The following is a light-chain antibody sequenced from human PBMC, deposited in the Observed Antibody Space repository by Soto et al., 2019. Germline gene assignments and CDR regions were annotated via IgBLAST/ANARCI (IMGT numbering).Light chain of an antibody. CDR2: DVS. Sequence: QSALTQPASVSGSPGQSITISCTGTSRDVGGYNYVSWYQQHPGKAPKLMIYDVSNRPSGVSNRFSGSKSGNTASLTISGLQAEDEADYYCRSYTSSSTSGVFGGGTKVTVL. CDR3: RSYTSSSTSGV. J-gene: IGLJ2*01. CDR1: SRDVGGYNY. V-gene: IGLV2-14*01.